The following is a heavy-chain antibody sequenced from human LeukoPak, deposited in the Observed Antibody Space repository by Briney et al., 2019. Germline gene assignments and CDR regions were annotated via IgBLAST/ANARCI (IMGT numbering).Heavy chain of an antibody. D-gene: IGHD4-17*01. CDR1: GYTFTGYY. Sequence: ASVKVSCKASGYTFTGYYMHWVRQAPGQGLEWMGWINPNSGGTNYAQKFQGRVTMTGDTSISTAYMELSRLRSDDTAVYYCARGHDYGDYYFDYWGQGTLVTVSS. CDR3: ARGHDYGDYYFDY. V-gene: IGHV1-2*02. J-gene: IGHJ4*02. CDR2: INPNSGGT.